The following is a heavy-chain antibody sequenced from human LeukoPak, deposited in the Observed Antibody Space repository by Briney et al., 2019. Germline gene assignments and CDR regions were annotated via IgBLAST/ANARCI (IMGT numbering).Heavy chain of an antibody. J-gene: IGHJ4*02. D-gene: IGHD3-22*01. Sequence: GASVTVCCKASGYTFTGYYMHWVRQAPGQGLEWMGWINPNSGGTNYAQKFQGRVTMTRDTSLSTAYMELSRLRSDDTAVYYCARAQGYYYDSSGYYIFVYWGQGTLVTVSS. V-gene: IGHV1-2*02. CDR1: GYTFTGYY. CDR2: INPNSGGT. CDR3: ARAQGYYYDSSGYYIFVY.